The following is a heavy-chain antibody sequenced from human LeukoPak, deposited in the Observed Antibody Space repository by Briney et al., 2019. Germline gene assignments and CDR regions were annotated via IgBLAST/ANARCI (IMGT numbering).Heavy chain of an antibody. J-gene: IGHJ4*02. CDR3: ARGLDDTGDMPDYFDC. CDR2: IKEDGSEH. V-gene: IGHV3-7*01. D-gene: IGHD7-27*01. CDR1: GFTFSSYW. Sequence: GGSLRLSCAASGFTFSSYWMSWVRQAPGKGLEWVAYIKEDGSEHYYVDSAKGRFTISRDNAKNSLYLQMNSLRVEDTAVYYCARGLDDTGDMPDYFDCWGQGTLLTVSS.